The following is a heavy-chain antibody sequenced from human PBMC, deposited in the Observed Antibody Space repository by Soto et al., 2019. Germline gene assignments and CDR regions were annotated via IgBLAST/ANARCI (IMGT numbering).Heavy chain of an antibody. CDR2: INHSGST. V-gene: IGHV4-34*01. CDR3: ARGRIRGVLYYYSGMDV. J-gene: IGHJ6*02. CDR1: GGSFSDYY. Sequence: QVQLQQWGAGLLKPSETLSLIYAVYGGSFSDYYWSWVRQPPGKGLEWIGEINHSGSTNYNPSLKSRLTISVDTSKNQFSLKLSSVTAADTAMYYCARGRIRGVLYYYSGMDVWGQGTAVTVSS. D-gene: IGHD3-10*01.